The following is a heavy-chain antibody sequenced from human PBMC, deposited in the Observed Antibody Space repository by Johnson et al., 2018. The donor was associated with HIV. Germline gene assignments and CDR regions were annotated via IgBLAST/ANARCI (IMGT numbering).Heavy chain of an antibody. D-gene: IGHD6-13*01. J-gene: IGHJ3*02. CDR3: AKAVAGGCDAFDI. CDR2: ISWNSDSI. CDR1: GFSFDDYA. V-gene: IGHV3-9*01. Sequence: VQLVESGGGLVQPGRSLRLSCAASGFSFDDYAMHWVRQAPGKGLEWVSSISWNSDSIAYADSVKGRFTISRDNAKNSLYLQMNSLRAEDTALYYCAKAVAGGCDAFDIWGQGTMVTVSS.